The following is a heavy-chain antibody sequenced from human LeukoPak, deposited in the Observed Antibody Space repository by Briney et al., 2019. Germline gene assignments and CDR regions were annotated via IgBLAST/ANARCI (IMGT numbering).Heavy chain of an antibody. CDR3: ASHPFDS. J-gene: IGHJ4*02. V-gene: IGHV3-7*01. CDR2: IKQDGSEK. Sequence: GGSLRLSCAASGFTFSGYWMSWVRQAPGKGLEWVANIKQDGSEKYYVDSVKGRFTISRDNAKNSLYLQMNSLRAEDTAIYYCASHPFDSWGREPWSPSPQ. CDR1: GFTFSGYW.